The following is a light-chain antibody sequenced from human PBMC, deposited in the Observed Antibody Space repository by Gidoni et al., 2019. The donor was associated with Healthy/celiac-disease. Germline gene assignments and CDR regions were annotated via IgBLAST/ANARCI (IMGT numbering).Light chain of an antibody. Sequence: DIQMTQSPSTLSASVGDRVTITCRASQSISIWLAWYQHKPGKAPKVLIYKASSLESGVPSRFSGSGYGKEFTLTISSLQPDDFATYYCQQYINDPRTFGQGTKVEIE. CDR3: QQYINDPRT. J-gene: IGKJ1*01. V-gene: IGKV1-5*03. CDR1: QSISIW. CDR2: KAS.